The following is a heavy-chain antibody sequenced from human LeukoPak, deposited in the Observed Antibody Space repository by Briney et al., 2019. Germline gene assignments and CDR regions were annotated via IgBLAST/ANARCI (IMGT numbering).Heavy chain of an antibody. V-gene: IGHV4-39*07. CDR1: GGSISSSSYY. CDR2: IYYSGST. D-gene: IGHD3-10*01. J-gene: IGHJ5*02. CDR3: AREGYYYGSGRLRRWFDP. Sequence: PSETPSLTCTVSGGSISSSSYYWGWIRQPPGMGLEWIGSIYYSGSTYYNPSLKSRVTMSVDTSKNQFSLKLSSVTAADTAVYYCAREGYYYGSGRLRRWFDPWGQGTLVTVSS.